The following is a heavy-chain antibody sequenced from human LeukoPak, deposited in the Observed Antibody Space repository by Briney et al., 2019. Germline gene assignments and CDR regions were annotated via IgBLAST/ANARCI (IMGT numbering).Heavy chain of an antibody. J-gene: IGHJ4*02. CDR3: ARGGGSSHYPFDY. Sequence: RSSETLSLTCTVSGGSISSYSWSWIRQPPGKGLEWIGYIYYSGSTNYNPSLRSRVTISVDTSKNQFSLKVSSVTAADTAVYYCARGGGSSHYPFDYWGQGTLVTVSS. CDR2: IYYSGST. D-gene: IGHD1-26*01. V-gene: IGHV4-59*01. CDR1: GGSISSYS.